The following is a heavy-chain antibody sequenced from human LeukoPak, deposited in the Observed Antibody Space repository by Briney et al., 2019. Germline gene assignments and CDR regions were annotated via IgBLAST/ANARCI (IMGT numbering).Heavy chain of an antibody. Sequence: GGSLRLSCAASGFTFSSYAMSWVRQAPGKGLEWVSAISGSGGSTYYADSVKGRFTISRDNSKNTLYLQMNSLRAEDTAAYYCAKGLGSSGWYYYYYMDVWGKGTTVTVSS. D-gene: IGHD6-19*01. V-gene: IGHV3-23*01. CDR2: ISGSGGST. CDR3: AKGLGSSGWYYYYYMDV. J-gene: IGHJ6*03. CDR1: GFTFSSYA.